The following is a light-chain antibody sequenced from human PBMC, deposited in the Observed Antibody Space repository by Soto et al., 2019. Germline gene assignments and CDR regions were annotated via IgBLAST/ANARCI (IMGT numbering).Light chain of an antibody. V-gene: IGKV3-20*01. CDR3: QQYGSSYT. CDR1: QSVGSNF. CDR2: AAT. Sequence: EVVLTQSPGTLSLSPGERATLSCRASQSVGSNFVAWYQQKTGQPPNLLIYAATARATGVPDRFSGSGSGTDFTLTISSLEPEDSAVYFCQQYGSSYTFGQGTRLELK. J-gene: IGKJ2*01.